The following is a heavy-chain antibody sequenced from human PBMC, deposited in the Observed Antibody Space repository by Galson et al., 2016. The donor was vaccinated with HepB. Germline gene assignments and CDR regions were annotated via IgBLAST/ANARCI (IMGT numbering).Heavy chain of an antibody. J-gene: IGHJ4*02. Sequence: SVKVSCKASGYTFIDYYIHWVRQAPGQGLQWMGWINPNSGGTNFAQKFQGSVTMTRDTSISTVYMELRRLRSDDTAVYYCAREAGSTWPHFDYWRQGALVTVIS. CDR3: AREAGSTWPHFDY. V-gene: IGHV1-2*04. CDR1: GYTFIDYY. D-gene: IGHD2-2*01. CDR2: INPNSGGT.